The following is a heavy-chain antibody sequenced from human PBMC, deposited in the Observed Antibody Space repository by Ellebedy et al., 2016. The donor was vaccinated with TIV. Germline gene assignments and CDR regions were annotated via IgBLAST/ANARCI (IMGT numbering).Heavy chain of an antibody. D-gene: IGHD2-15*01. CDR3: ARGTVVVAAPMDV. CDR2: IIPIFGTA. Sequence: AASVKVSCKASGGTFSSYAISWVRQAPGQGLEWMGGIIPIFGTANYAQKFQGRVTITADESTSTAYMELSSLRSEDTAVYYCARGTVVVAAPMDVWGQGTTVTVSS. CDR1: GGTFSSYA. J-gene: IGHJ6*02. V-gene: IGHV1-69*13.